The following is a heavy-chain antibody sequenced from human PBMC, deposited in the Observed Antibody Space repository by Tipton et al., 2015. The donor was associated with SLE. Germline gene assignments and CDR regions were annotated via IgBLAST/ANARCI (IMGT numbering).Heavy chain of an antibody. Sequence: TLSLTCTVFGVSISSYYWRWIRQPAGKGLEWIGQIHSSGSTSYNPSLKSRVSISVDMSKNQVSLKLSSVTAADTAMYYCAREGGDWTLYGGCYPDHWGQGTPVTVSS. V-gene: IGHV4-4*07. J-gene: IGHJ1*01. CDR3: AREGGDWTLYGGCYPDH. CDR1: GVSISSYY. D-gene: IGHD2-8*01. CDR2: IHSSGST.